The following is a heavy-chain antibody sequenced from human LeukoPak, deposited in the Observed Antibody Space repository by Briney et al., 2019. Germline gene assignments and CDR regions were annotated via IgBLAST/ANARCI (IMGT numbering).Heavy chain of an antibody. CDR2: LYNSGST. Sequence: SEPLSLTCSISGGSISNYYWTWIRQSPEKGLEWIGYLYNSGSTNYNPSPKSRVTISLDTPKNQVSLDLTSVTAADTALYYCVRRGMGGFVPWGQGTRVTVSS. D-gene: IGHD3-16*01. CDR1: GGSISNYY. V-gene: IGHV4-59*08. J-gene: IGHJ5*02. CDR3: VRRGMGGFVP.